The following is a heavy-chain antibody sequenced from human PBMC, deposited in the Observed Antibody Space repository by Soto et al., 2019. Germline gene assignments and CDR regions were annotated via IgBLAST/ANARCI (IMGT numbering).Heavy chain of an antibody. V-gene: IGHV4-39*01. D-gene: IGHD3-9*01. CDR3: ARLDYDILTGYYVRGVHYGMDV. J-gene: IGHJ6*02. CDR2: IYYSGST. CDR1: GGSISSSSYY. Sequence: PSETLSLTCTVSGGSISSSSYYWGWIRQPPGKGLEWIGSIYYSGSTYYNPSLKSRVTISVDTSKNQFPLKLSSVTAADTAVYYCARLDYDILTGYYVRGVHYGMDVWGQGTTVTVSS.